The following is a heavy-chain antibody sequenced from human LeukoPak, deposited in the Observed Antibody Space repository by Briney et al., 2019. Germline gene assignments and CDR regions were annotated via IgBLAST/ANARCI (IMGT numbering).Heavy chain of an antibody. Sequence: ASVTLSCKVSGYSLTDLSLHWVRQAPGKRLEWMGGFDPEDGEPIYAQKFQGRLSMTEDTSKDTGYMELRTLRSEDTALYYCAKSHGDYGLLDYWGQGTLVTVSS. D-gene: IGHD4-17*01. CDR1: GYSLTDLS. CDR2: FDPEDGEP. V-gene: IGHV1-24*01. CDR3: AKSHGDYGLLDY. J-gene: IGHJ4*02.